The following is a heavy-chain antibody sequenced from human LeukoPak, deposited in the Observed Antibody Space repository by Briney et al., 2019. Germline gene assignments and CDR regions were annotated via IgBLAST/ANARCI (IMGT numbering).Heavy chain of an antibody. D-gene: IGHD5-24*01. CDR1: GASVTDYY. V-gene: IGHV4-59*02. CDR2: IHHSGNS. Sequence: PSETLSLTCTVSGASVTDYYWSWIRQSPGKGLEWISYIHHSGNSDYNPSLRSRVTTSLDTSKNQFSLKLSSVTAADTAVYYCARGFDGYHTRDYWGQGTLVTVSS. CDR3: ARGFDGYHTRDY. J-gene: IGHJ4*02.